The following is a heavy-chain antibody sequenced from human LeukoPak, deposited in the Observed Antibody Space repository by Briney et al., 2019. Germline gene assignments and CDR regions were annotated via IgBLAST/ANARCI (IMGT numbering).Heavy chain of an antibody. Sequence: PSETLSLTCTVSGGSFSSGGSYWGWIRQHPGKGLEWIGYIYYSGSTYYNPSLKSRVTISVDTSENQFSLKLNSVTAADTAVYYCARGYSSSWYFSEYFQHWGQGTLVTVSS. D-gene: IGHD6-13*01. CDR1: GGSFSSGGSY. CDR3: ARGYSSSWYFSEYFQH. J-gene: IGHJ1*01. CDR2: IYYSGST. V-gene: IGHV4-31*03.